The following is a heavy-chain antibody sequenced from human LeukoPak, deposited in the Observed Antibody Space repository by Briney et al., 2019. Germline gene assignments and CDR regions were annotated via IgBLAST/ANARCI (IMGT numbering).Heavy chain of an antibody. D-gene: IGHD6-13*01. J-gene: IGHJ5*02. CDR2: IDPSDSYT. CDR3: ARRVAAADNWFDP. Sequence: KPGESLQISCKGSGYSFTSYWISWVRQMPGKGLEWMGRIDPSDSYTNYSPSFQGHVTISADKSISTAYLQWSSLKASDTAMYYCARRVAAADNWFDPWGQGTLVTVSS. CDR1: GYSFTSYW. V-gene: IGHV5-10-1*01.